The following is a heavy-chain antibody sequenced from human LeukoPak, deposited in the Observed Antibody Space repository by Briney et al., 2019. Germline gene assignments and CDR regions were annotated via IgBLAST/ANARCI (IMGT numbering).Heavy chain of an antibody. Sequence: GGSLRLSCAASGFTVSSNYMSWVRQAPGKGLEWVSVIYSGGSTYYADSVKGRFTISRDNAKNSLYLQMNSLRAEDTAVYYCASSVYDILTGYYPPDDYWGQGTLVTVSS. CDR3: ASSVYDILTGYYPPDDY. CDR1: GFTVSSNY. J-gene: IGHJ4*02. V-gene: IGHV3-66*01. CDR2: IYSGGST. D-gene: IGHD3-9*01.